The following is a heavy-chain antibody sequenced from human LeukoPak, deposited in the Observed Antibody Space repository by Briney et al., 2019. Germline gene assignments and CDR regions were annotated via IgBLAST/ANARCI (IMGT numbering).Heavy chain of an antibody. D-gene: IGHD2/OR15-2a*01. J-gene: IGHJ5*02. CDR3: ARRAVSIRPSTFDNWFAP. Sequence: SETLSLTRTVSGDSINKYYWNWIRQPPGKGLEWIGYVYNIRSTHYNPSLRNRVSISADSSKNQFSLRLRSVTAADTAVYYCARRAVSIRPSTFDNWFAPWGQGTLVTVSS. V-gene: IGHV4-59*08. CDR2: VYNIRST. CDR1: GDSINKYY.